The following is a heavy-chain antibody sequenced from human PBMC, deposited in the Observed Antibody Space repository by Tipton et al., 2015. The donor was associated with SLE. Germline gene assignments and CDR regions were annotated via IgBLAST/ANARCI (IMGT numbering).Heavy chain of an antibody. CDR2: IYYSGST. CDR3: ARGPRRWYY. Sequence: TLSLTCAVSGYSISSGYYWGWIRQPPGKGLEWIGSIYYSGSTYYNPSLKSRVTISVDTSKNQFSLKLSSVTAADTAVYYCARGPRRWYYWGQGTLVTVSS. D-gene: IGHD2-8*01. J-gene: IGHJ4*02. CDR1: GYSISSGYY. V-gene: IGHV4-38-2*01.